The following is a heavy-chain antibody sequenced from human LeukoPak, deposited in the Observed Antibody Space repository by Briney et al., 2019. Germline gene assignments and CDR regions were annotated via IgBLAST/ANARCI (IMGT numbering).Heavy chain of an antibody. J-gene: IGHJ4*02. CDR3: AKASKRGWQLDY. CDR2: ISYDGSNK. V-gene: IGHV3-30*18. CDR1: GFTFSSYG. Sequence: GRSLRLSCAASGFTFSSYGMHWVRQAPGKGLEGVAVISYDGSNKYSADSVKGRFTISRDNSKNTLYLQMNSLRAEDTAVYYCAKASKRGWQLDYWGQGTLVTVSS. D-gene: IGHD6-19*01.